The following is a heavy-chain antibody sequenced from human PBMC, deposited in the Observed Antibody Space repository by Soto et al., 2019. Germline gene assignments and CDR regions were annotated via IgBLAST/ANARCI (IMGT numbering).Heavy chain of an antibody. Sequence: PGGSLRLSCAASGFTFSSYAMSWVRQAPGKGLEWVSAISGSGGTYYADSVKGRFTISRDNSKNTLYLQMNSLRAEDTAVYYCEKSGEDYDSSGYPFPWGQGTLVTVYS. CDR1: GFTFSSYA. D-gene: IGHD3-22*01. CDR3: EKSGEDYDSSGYPFP. V-gene: IGHV3-23*01. J-gene: IGHJ5*02. CDR2: ISGSGGT.